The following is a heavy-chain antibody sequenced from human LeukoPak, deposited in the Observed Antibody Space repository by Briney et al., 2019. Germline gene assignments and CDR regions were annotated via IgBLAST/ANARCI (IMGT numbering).Heavy chain of an antibody. CDR2: ISWDGGST. CDR3: AKDSSSSWYEGYCFDY. J-gene: IGHJ4*02. D-gene: IGHD6-13*01. V-gene: IGHV3-43D*03. CDR1: GFTFDDYA. Sequence: GGSLRLSCAASGFTFDDYAMHWVRQAPGKGLEWVSLISWDGGSTYYADSVKGRFTISRVNSKNSLYLQMNSLRAEDTALYYCAKDSSSSWYEGYCFDYWGQGTLVTVSS.